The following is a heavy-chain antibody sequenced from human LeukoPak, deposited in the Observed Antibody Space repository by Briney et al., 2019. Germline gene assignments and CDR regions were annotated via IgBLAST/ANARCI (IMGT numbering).Heavy chain of an antibody. Sequence: GGSLRLSCAASGFTFSSYEMNWVRQAPGKGLEWVSYISSSGSTIYYADSVKGRFTISRDNAKNSLYLQMNSLRAEDTAVYHCAELGVTMIGGVWGKGTTVTISS. D-gene: IGHD3-10*02. CDR1: GFTFSSYE. CDR2: ISSSGSTI. V-gene: IGHV3-48*03. J-gene: IGHJ6*04. CDR3: AELGVTMIGGV.